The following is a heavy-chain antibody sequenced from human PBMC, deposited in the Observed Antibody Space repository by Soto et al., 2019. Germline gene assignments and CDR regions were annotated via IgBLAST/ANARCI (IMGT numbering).Heavy chain of an antibody. J-gene: IGHJ6*02. CDR2: MNPNSGNT. D-gene: IGHD3-10*01. Sequence: GXSVRVCSKASGCSFTSYDSNWVRQATGQGLEWMGWMNPNSGNTGYAQKFQGRVTMTRNTSISTAYMELSSLRSEDTAVYYCARGDYYGSGSYSYGMDVWGQGTTVTVSS. CDR1: GCSFTSYD. V-gene: IGHV1-8*01. CDR3: ARGDYYGSGSYSYGMDV.